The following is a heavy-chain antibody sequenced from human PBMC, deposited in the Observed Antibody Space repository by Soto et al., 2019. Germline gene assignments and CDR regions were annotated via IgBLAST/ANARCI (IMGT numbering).Heavy chain of an antibody. Sequence: QVQLVESGGGVVQPGRSLRLSCAAAGFTFSSYGMHWVRQAPGKGLEWVAVIWYDGSNKYYADSVKGRFTISRDNSKNTMYMPMTSLRAEDTALDYCARLQLLVGGYYDGFEVWGQGTTVNVPS. CDR3: ARLQLLVGGYYDGFEV. CDR2: IWYDGSNK. CDR1: GFTFSSYG. V-gene: IGHV3-33*01. D-gene: IGHD6-19*01. J-gene: IGHJ6*02.